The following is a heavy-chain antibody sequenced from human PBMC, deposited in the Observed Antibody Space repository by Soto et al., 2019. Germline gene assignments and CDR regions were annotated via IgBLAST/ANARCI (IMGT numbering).Heavy chain of an antibody. J-gene: IGHJ5*02. CDR2: INPSGGST. CDR3: ARGVDSSGYYYPNWFAP. D-gene: IGHD3-22*01. V-gene: IGHV1-46*04. CDR1: GYTFTSYY. Sequence: QVQLVQSGAEVKKPGASVKVSCKASGYTFTSYYMHWVRQAPGQGLEWMGIINPSGGSTSYAQKLQGRVTMTRDTSTSTVYMGLSSVRSEDTAVYYCARGVDSSGYYYPNWFAPWGQGTLVTVSS.